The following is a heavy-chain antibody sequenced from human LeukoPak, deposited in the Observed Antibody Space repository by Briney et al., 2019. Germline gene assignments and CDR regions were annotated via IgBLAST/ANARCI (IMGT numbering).Heavy chain of an antibody. Sequence: SETPSLTCAVYGGSFSGYYWSWIRQPPGKGLEWIGEINHSGSTNYNPSLKSRVTISVDTSKNQFSLKLSSVTAADTAVYYCASFPGIAAAGDYWGQGTLVPVPS. V-gene: IGHV4-34*01. CDR3: ASFPGIAAAGDY. CDR2: INHSGST. J-gene: IGHJ4*02. D-gene: IGHD6-13*01. CDR1: GGSFSGYY.